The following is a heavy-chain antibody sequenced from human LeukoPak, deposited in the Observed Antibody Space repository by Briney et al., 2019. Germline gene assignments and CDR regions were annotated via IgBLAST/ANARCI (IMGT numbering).Heavy chain of an antibody. D-gene: IGHD4-17*01. Sequence: GGSLSLSCEASGITFNIYWMHWVRQAPGKGLVWVSRINPDGTETDYADSVKGRFTISRDNAKNTLYLQMNSLRAEDAAVYFCVNHDYGDSYVGGGQGTLVSVSS. CDR3: VNHDYGDSYVG. J-gene: IGHJ4*02. CDR2: INPDGTET. V-gene: IGHV3-74*01. CDR1: GITFNIYW.